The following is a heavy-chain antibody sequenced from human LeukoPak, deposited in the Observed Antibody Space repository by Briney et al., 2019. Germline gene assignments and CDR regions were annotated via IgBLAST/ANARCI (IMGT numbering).Heavy chain of an antibody. V-gene: IGHV3-53*01. J-gene: IGHJ3*02. D-gene: IGHD6-19*01. CDR2: IYSGGST. Sequence: GGSLRLSCAASGFTVSSNYMSWVRQAPGKGLEWVSVIYSGGSTYYADSVKGRFTISRDNSKNTLYLQMNSLRAEDTAVYYCARDRSSGWYDAFDIWGQGTMATVSS. CDR1: GFTVSSNY. CDR3: ARDRSSGWYDAFDI.